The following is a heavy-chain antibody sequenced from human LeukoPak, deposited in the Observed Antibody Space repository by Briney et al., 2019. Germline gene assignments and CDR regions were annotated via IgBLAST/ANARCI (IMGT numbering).Heavy chain of an antibody. Sequence: SETLSLTCAVYGGSFSGYYWSSIRQPPGKGLEWIGEINHSGSTNYNPSLKSRVTISVDTSKNQFSLKLSSVTAADTAVYYCARGPLYGGLGYWGQGTLVTVSS. V-gene: IGHV4-34*01. J-gene: IGHJ4*02. CDR1: GGSFSGYY. CDR2: INHSGST. CDR3: ARGPLYGGLGY. D-gene: IGHD4-23*01.